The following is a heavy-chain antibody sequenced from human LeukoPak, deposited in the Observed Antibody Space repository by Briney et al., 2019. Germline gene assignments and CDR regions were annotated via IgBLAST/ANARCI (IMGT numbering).Heavy chain of an antibody. V-gene: IGHV3-23*01. CDR1: GFTFSSYA. J-gene: IGHJ4*02. Sequence: GGSLGLSCAASGFTFSSYAMHWVRQAPGKGLEWVSATSSSDDGTYHADSVRGRFTIYRDNFRNTLYLQMNRLRVEDAALYYCARAPVTSCRGAFCYPFDLWGQGVLVTVSS. D-gene: IGHD2-21*01. CDR3: ARAPVTSCRGAFCYPFDL. CDR2: TSSSDDGT.